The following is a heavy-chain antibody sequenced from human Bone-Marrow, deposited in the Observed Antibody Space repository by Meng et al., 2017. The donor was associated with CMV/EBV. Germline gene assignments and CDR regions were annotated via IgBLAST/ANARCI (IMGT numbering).Heavy chain of an antibody. CDR3: AATIFGVVMY. CDR1: GCTFSSYA. J-gene: IGHJ4*02. CDR2: IIPIFGTA. Sequence: SVKVSCKASGCTFSSYAISWVRQAPGQGLEWMGGIIPIFGTANYAQKFQGRVTMTEDTSTDTAYMELSSLRSEDTAVYYCAATIFGVVMYWGQGTLVTVSS. V-gene: IGHV1-69*06. D-gene: IGHD3-3*01.